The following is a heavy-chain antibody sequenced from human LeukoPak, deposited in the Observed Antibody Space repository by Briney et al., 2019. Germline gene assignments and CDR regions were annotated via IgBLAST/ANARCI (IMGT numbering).Heavy chain of an antibody. CDR2: IYYSGGT. CDR3: ARHDYGDYGTFDI. CDR1: GGSISSSGYY. Sequence: SETLSLTCTVSGGSISSSGYYWGWIRQSPGKGLEWIGSIYYSGGTYSNPSLKSRVTISVDASKNQFSLKLTSVTAADTAVYYCARHDYGDYGTFDIWGQGTMVTVSS. V-gene: IGHV4-39*01. J-gene: IGHJ3*02. D-gene: IGHD4-17*01.